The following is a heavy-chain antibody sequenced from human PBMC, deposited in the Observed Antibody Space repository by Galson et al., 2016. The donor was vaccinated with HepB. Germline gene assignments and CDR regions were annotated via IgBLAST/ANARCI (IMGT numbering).Heavy chain of an antibody. CDR3: ARDSSIDTYSYYYMDV. V-gene: IGHV4-61*02. CDR2: IYSNGSI. Sequence: TLSLTCTVSSGSISSGLYYWSWIRQPAGTGLEWIGRIYSNGSINYNPPPKSRVTISVDTSKNQFSLQLSSVTAADTAVYYCARDSSIDTYSYYYMDVWGKGTTVTVSS. D-gene: IGHD1-26*01. J-gene: IGHJ6*03. CDR1: SGSISSGLYY.